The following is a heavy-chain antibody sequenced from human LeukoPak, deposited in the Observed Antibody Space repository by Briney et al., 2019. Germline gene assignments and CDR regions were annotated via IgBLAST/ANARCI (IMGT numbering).Heavy chain of an antibody. CDR3: ATDLGSSAPLDY. V-gene: IGHV1-2*02. D-gene: IGHD6-6*01. CDR1: RYTFTDYY. Sequence: ASVKVSCKASRYTFTDYYIHWVRQAPGQGLEWMGWINPDNGGTNYAQKFQGSVTTTRDTSISTAYMELSSLRSEDTAVYYCATDLGSSAPLDYWGQGTLVTVSS. CDR2: INPDNGGT. J-gene: IGHJ4*02.